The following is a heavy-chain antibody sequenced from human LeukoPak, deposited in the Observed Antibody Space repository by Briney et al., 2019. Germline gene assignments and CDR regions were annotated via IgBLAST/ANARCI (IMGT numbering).Heavy chain of an antibody. D-gene: IGHD2/OR15-2a*01. CDR1: GYTFTAQF. Sequence: ASVKVSCKASGYTFTAQFIHWVRQAPGQGLEWMGWINPNDGGTNYAQKFKGRVTLTRDTSISTAYMGLTGLTSDDTALYYCASLQHGSATFYPYWGQGTLVTVSS. CDR3: ASLQHGSATFYPY. V-gene: IGHV1-2*02. J-gene: IGHJ4*02. CDR2: INPNDGGT.